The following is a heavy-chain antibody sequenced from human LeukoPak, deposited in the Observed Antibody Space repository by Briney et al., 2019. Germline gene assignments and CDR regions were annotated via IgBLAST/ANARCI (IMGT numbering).Heavy chain of an antibody. CDR3: AKVMGCSSTSCYNDYYYYYGMDV. CDR2: ISWNSGSI. Sequence: GRSLRLSCAASGFTFDDYAMHWVRQAPGKGLEWVPGISWNSGSIGYADSVKGRFTISGDNAKNSLYLQMNSLRAEDTALYYCAKVMGCSSTSCYNDYYYYYGMDVWGQGTTVTVSS. J-gene: IGHJ6*02. V-gene: IGHV3-9*01. D-gene: IGHD2-2*02. CDR1: GFTFDDYA.